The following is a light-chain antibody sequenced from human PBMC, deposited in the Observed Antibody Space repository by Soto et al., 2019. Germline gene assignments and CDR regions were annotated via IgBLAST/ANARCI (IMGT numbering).Light chain of an antibody. CDR1: QSISSY. Sequence: DIQITQSPSSLSASVGDRVTITCRASQSISSYLNWYQQKPGKAPKLLIYAASSLQSGVPSRFSGSVSGTDFTLTISSLQPEDFATYYCQQSYSTPRVTFGPGTKVDNK. CDR2: AAS. CDR3: QQSYSTPRVT. J-gene: IGKJ3*01. V-gene: IGKV1-39*01.